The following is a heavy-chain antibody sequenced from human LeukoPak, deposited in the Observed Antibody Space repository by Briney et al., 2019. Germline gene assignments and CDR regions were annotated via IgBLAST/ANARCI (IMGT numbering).Heavy chain of an antibody. CDR2: INPSGGST. D-gene: IGHD4-17*01. Sequence: GASVKVSCKASGGTFSSYAISWVRQAPGQGLEWMGIINPSGGSTSYAQKFQGRVTMTRDTSTSTVYMELSSLRSEDTAVYYCARTFYGDYALDYWGQGTLVTVSS. CDR1: GGTFSSYA. J-gene: IGHJ4*02. CDR3: ARTFYGDYALDY. V-gene: IGHV1-46*01.